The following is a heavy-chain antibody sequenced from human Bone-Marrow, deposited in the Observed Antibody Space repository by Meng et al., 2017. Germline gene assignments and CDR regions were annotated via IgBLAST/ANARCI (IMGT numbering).Heavy chain of an antibody. CDR1: GGSVSSGPYY. Sequence: LKESGPGVVRLLDILCLPCTVSGGSVSSGPYYWNWVRLPPGKGLEWIGYKFHDGTTNYNTSLKSRVTMSVDASKKQFSLNLSSVTAADTAVYYCARDNMGSIDYWGQGTLVTVSS. J-gene: IGHJ4*02. D-gene: IGHD1-26*01. CDR3: ARDNMGSIDY. V-gene: IGHV4-61*01. CDR2: KFHDGTT.